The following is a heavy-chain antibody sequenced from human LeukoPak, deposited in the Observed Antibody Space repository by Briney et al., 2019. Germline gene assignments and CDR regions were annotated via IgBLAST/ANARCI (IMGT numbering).Heavy chain of an antibody. J-gene: IGHJ4*02. CDR3: ARYSRDLRHRTPIDY. V-gene: IGHV4-38-2*01. CDR2: IYHSGST. Sequence: SETLSLTCAVSGYSISSGYYWGWIRQPPGKGLEWIGSIYHSGSTYYNPSLKSRVTLSVDTSKNQFSLKLSSVTAADTAVYYCARYSRDLRHRTPIDYWGQGTLVTVSS. D-gene: IGHD2-21*01. CDR1: GYSISSGYY.